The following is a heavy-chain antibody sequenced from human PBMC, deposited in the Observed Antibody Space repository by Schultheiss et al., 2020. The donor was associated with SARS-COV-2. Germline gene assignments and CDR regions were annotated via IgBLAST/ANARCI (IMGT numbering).Heavy chain of an antibody. CDR3: ARVSRYDYVWGSYRFSPLDY. V-gene: IGHV3-69-1*01. CDR1: GFTFSDYY. CDR2: ISSSSTI. D-gene: IGHD3-16*02. J-gene: IGHJ4*02. Sequence: GESLKISCAASGFTFSDYYMNWVRQAPGKGLEWVSSISSSSTIYYADSVKGRFTISRDNAKNSLYLQMNSLRAEDTAVYYCARVSRYDYVWGSYRFSPLDYWGQGTLVTVSS.